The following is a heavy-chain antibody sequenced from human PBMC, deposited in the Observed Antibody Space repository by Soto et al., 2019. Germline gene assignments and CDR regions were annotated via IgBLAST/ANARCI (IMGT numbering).Heavy chain of an antibody. Sequence: QVQLVESGGGVVQPGRSLRLSCAASGFTFSSFGMHWVRQAPGKGLEWVAVILYDGSNKYYADSMKGRFTISRDNSKNTRYLQMNSLRAEDTAVFYCAKPTVPFGRTVVAGPFDNWGQGTLVTVSS. D-gene: IGHD6-19*01. J-gene: IGHJ4*02. CDR3: AKPTVPFGRTVVAGPFDN. CDR1: GFTFSSFG. CDR2: ILYDGSNK. V-gene: IGHV3-30*18.